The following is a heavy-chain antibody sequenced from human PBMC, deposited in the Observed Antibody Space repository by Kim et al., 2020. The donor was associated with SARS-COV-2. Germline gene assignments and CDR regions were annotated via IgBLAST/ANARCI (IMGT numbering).Heavy chain of an antibody. Sequence: GGSLRLSCAASGFTFSSYAMHWVRQAPGKGLEWVAVIWYDGSNKYYADSVKGRFTISRDNSKNTLYLQMNSLRAEDTAVYYCAKWGSDYYDSSGYSDYWGQGTLVTVSS. CDR1: GFTFSSYA. CDR3: AKWGSDYYDSSGYSDY. CDR2: IWYDGSNK. J-gene: IGHJ4*02. D-gene: IGHD3-22*01. V-gene: IGHV3-33*06.